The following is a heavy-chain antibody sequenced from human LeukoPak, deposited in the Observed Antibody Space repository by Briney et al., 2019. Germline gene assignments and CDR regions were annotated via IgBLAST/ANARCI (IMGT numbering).Heavy chain of an antibody. CDR1: GYTFTSYG. Sequence: ASVKVSCKASGYTFTSYGISWVRQAPGQGLEWMGWISTYNANTNYAQKLQGRVTMTTDTSTSTAYMGVRSLRSDDTAVYYCARREAYSSGWPFDYWGQGTLVTVSA. CDR3: ARREAYSSGWPFDY. J-gene: IGHJ4*02. CDR2: ISTYNANT. V-gene: IGHV1-18*01. D-gene: IGHD6-19*01.